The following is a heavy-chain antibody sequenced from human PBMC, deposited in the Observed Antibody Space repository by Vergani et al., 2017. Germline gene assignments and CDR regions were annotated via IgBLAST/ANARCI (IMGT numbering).Heavy chain of an antibody. V-gene: IGHV3-23*01. CDR2: ISGHGDRT. CDR1: GFTFSNSA. D-gene: IGHD2/OR15-2a*01. CDR3: AREERSNTSPFVGD. J-gene: IGHJ4*02. Sequence: EVQLLESGGGLVQPGGSLRLSCAASGFTFSNSAMSWVRQTSGKGLEWVSAISGHGDRTYYADSVKGRFTISRDNSKNTVYLQMNSLKAEDRATYYCAREERSNTSPFVGDWGQGTLVTV.